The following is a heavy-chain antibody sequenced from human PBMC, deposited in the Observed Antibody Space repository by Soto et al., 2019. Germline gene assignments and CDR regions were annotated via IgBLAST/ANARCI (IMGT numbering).Heavy chain of an antibody. V-gene: IGHV3-48*02. J-gene: IGHJ4*02. CDR3: ARDQDYAFDY. CDR1: GFTFSSYS. CDR2: ISGSGTFT. Sequence: EVQLVESGGGLVQPGGSLRLSCAASGFTFSSYSMNWVRQAPGKGLEWISYISGSGTFTYYADSVKGRFTISRDSAKNSLYLQMNSLRDEDTAVYYGARDQDYAFDYWGQGTLVTVSS. D-gene: IGHD4-17*01.